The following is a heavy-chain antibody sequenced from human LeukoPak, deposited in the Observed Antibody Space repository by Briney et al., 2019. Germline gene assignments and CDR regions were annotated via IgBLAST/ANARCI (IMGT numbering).Heavy chain of an antibody. D-gene: IGHD2-15*01. CDR2: IWYDASNK. Sequence: GGSLRLSCAASGFTFSSFGMHWVRQAPGKGLEWVAVIWYDASNKYYADSVKGRFTISRDNSKNTLYLQMNSLRAEDTAVYYCATRYCSGGSCYPYYFDYWGQGTLVTVSS. V-gene: IGHV3-33*01. J-gene: IGHJ4*02. CDR1: GFTFSSFG. CDR3: ATRYCSGGSCYPYYFDY.